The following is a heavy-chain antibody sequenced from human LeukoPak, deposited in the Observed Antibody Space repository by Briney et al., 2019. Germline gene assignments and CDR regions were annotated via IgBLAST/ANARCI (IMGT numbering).Heavy chain of an antibody. CDR3: ARVPRGDIVVVPAAYVVY. CDR1: GGSISSYY. Sequence: PSETLSLTCTVSGGSISSYYWSWIRQPPGKGLEWIGYIYYSGSTNYNPSLKSRVTISVDTSKNQFSLKLSSVTAADTAVYYCARVPRGDIVVVPAAYVVYWGQGTLVTVSS. D-gene: IGHD2-2*01. CDR2: IYYSGST. J-gene: IGHJ4*02. V-gene: IGHV4-59*12.